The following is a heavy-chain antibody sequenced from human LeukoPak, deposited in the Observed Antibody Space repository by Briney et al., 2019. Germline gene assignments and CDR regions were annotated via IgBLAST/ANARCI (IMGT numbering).Heavy chain of an antibody. CDR1: GGSISSGDYY. D-gene: IGHD3-22*01. CDR2: IYYNGST. V-gene: IGHV4-30-4*01. Sequence: PSQTLSLTCTVSGGSISSGDYYWSWIRQPPGKGLEWIGYIYYNGSTYYNPSLKSRVTISVDTSKNQFSLKLSSVTAADTAVYYCARALKQDHDSSGYLPHWGQGTLVTVSS. J-gene: IGHJ4*02. CDR3: ARALKQDHDSSGYLPH.